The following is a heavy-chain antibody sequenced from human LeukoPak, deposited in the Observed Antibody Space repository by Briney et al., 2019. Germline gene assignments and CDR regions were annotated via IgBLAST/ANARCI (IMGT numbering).Heavy chain of an antibody. D-gene: IGHD3-16*01. CDR2: IYYSGST. CDR3: ARGGHQNYFDY. Sequence: PSETLSLTCTVSGGSISSYYWSWIRQPPGKGLEWIGYIYYSGSTNYNPSLKSRVTISVDTSKNRFSLKLSSVTAADTAVYYCARGGHQNYFDYWGQGTLVTVSS. V-gene: IGHV4-59*08. J-gene: IGHJ4*02. CDR1: GGSISSYY.